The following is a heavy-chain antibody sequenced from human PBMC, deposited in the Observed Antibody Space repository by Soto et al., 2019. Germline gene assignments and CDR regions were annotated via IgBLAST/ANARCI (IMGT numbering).Heavy chain of an antibody. Sequence: GGSLRLSCAASGFTFSSYAMSWVRQAPGKGLEWVSAISGSGGSTYYADSVKGRFTISRDNSKNTLYLQMNSLRAEDTAVYYCAKDGLLNWGSDQPNYYYGMDVWGQGTTVTVSS. D-gene: IGHD7-27*01. J-gene: IGHJ6*02. CDR1: GFTFSSYA. CDR2: ISGSGGST. CDR3: AKDGLLNWGSDQPNYYYGMDV. V-gene: IGHV3-23*01.